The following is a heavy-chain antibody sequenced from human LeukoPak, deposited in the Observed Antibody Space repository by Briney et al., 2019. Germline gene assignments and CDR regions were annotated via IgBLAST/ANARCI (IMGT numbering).Heavy chain of an antibody. CDR2: IRSKAYGGTT. D-gene: IGHD1-1*01. J-gene: IGHJ6*02. CDR1: GFTFGDHA. CDR3: TRGPTQQWVYYGMDV. Sequence: GGSLRLSCTTSGFTFGDHAMSWVRQAPGKGLEWVGFIRSKAYGGTTEHAASVKGRFTISRDDSKSIAYLQVNSLKTEDTAVYYCTRGPTQQWVYYGMDVWGQGTTVIVSS. V-gene: IGHV3-49*04.